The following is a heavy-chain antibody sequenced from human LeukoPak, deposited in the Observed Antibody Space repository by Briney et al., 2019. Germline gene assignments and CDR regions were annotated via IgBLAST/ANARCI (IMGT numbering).Heavy chain of an antibody. CDR2: FSGGGDS. CDR3: GKEVERHFDLKY. V-gene: IGHV3-23*01. J-gene: IGHJ4*02. CDR1: GLASGIYA. Sequence: GGSLKLSCAASGLASGIYAMSWVRQAPGKGLEWVSAFSGGGDSFYADSVRGRFTVSADTSRNILYLQMNSLRAEDTAVYYCGKEVERHFDLKYWGQGTPVTVSS. D-gene: IGHD2/OR15-2a*01.